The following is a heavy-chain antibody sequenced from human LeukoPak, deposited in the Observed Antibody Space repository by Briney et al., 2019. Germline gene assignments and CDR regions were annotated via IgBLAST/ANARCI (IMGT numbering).Heavy chain of an antibody. D-gene: IGHD6-19*01. J-gene: IGHJ4*02. CDR3: ARDPNSSGMD. V-gene: IGHV3-21*01. CDR1: GFTFTTYS. CDR2: ISSGSSAI. Sequence: GGSLRLSCEASGFTFTTYSMTWVRQAPGKGLEWVSIISSGSSAIFSADALKGRFTISRDNAKNTLYLQMNSLRAEDTAVYYCARDPNSSGMDWGQGTLVTVSS.